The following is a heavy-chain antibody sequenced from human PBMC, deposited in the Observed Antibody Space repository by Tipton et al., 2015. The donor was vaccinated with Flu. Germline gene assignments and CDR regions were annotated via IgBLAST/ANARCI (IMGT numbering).Heavy chain of an antibody. CDR2: ISPYTDNR. D-gene: IGHD6-19*01. CDR1: GYSFNTYG. CDR3: ARDGNQYSSGWYVDY. Sequence: QLVQSGGEVKKPGASVKVSCKTSGYSFNTYGISWVRQAPGQGLEWMGWISPYTDNRNYAQRFQGRVTMTRDPSTSSVYMELSSLRSEDTAVYYCARDGNQYSSGWYVDYWGQGTLVTVSS. V-gene: IGHV1-18*01. J-gene: IGHJ4*02.